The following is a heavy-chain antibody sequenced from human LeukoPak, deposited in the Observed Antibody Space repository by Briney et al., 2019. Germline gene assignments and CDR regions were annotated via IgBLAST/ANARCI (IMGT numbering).Heavy chain of an antibody. CDR2: IYYSGST. D-gene: IGHD3-22*01. Sequence: SETLSLTCTVSGGSISSGGYYWSWIRQHPGKGLECIGHIYYSGSTYYNPSLKSRVTISVDMSKNQFSLKLSSVTAADTAVYYCARAGYYYDSSGYSAVLGYWRQGTLVTVSS. V-gene: IGHV4-31*03. CDR1: GGSISSGGYY. CDR3: ARAGYYYDSSGYSAVLGY. J-gene: IGHJ4*02.